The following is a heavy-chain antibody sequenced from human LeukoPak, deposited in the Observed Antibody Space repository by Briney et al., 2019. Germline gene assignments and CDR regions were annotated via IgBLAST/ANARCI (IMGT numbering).Heavy chain of an antibody. CDR3: ARPGVPAALDAFDI. CDR2: IYHSGST. J-gene: IGHJ3*02. V-gene: IGHV4-38-2*01. Sequence: PSETLSLTCAVSGYSISSGYYWGWIRQPPGKGLEWIGSIYHSGSTYCNPSLKSRVTISVDTSKNQFSLKLSSVTAADTAVYYCARPGVPAALDAFDIWGQGTMVTVSS. CDR1: GYSISSGYY. D-gene: IGHD2-2*01.